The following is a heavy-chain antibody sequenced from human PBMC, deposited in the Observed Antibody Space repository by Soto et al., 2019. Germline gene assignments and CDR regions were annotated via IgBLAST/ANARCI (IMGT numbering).Heavy chain of an antibody. J-gene: IGHJ4*02. V-gene: IGHV2-5*01. D-gene: IGHD1-26*01. CDR1: GFSLSSIGVA. CDR2: LYWNDDR. Sequence: GPTLVNPTQTLTLTCTFSGFSLSSIGVAVGGIRQPPGKALEWLAPLYWNDDRRYSPSLNSRLTITKDTSKNEVGLTMTNMDPADTATYYCAHSASVPCCYYFDAWGQGTLVTVSS. CDR3: AHSASVPCCYYFDA.